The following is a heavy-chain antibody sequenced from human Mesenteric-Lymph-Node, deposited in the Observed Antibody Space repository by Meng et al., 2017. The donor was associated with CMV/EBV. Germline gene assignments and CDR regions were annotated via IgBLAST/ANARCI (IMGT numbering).Heavy chain of an antibody. CDR3: ARELMGVSVAGTPFDY. J-gene: IGHJ4*02. V-gene: IGHV4-34*01. D-gene: IGHD6-19*01. Sequence: SETLSLTCAVYGGSFSGYYWSWIRQSPGKGLEWIGEINHSGSTNYNPSLKSRVTISVDTSKNQFSLKLSSVTAADTAVYYCARELMGVSVAGTPFDYWGQGTLVTVSS. CDR1: GGSFSGYY. CDR2: INHSGST.